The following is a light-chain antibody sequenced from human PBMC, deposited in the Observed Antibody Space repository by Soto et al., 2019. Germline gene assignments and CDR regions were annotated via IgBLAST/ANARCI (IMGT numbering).Light chain of an antibody. V-gene: IGKV3-11*01. J-gene: IGKJ5*01. Sequence: EIVLTQSPATLSLSPGERATLSCRASQSVGKYLAWYQQKPGQAPRLLIYDVSSRAPGIPARFSDSGSGTDFTLTISSLEPEDFGVDYRQLCNNWPPITFGQGTRLEIK. CDR2: DVS. CDR3: QLCNNWPPIT. CDR1: QSVGKY.